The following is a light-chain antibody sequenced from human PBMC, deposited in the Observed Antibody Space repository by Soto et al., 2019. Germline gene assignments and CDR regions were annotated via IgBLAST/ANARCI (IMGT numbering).Light chain of an antibody. CDR2: HND. J-gene: IGLJ3*02. Sequence: QSVLTQPPSASGTPGQSVTVSCSGSGSNIGGNTVNWYQQVPGAAPKLLIYHNDRRPSGVPDRFSGFKAGTSASLGISGLQSADEADYYCAVWDDSLNGQVFGGGTKVTVL. CDR3: AVWDDSLNGQV. V-gene: IGLV1-44*01. CDR1: GSNIGGNT.